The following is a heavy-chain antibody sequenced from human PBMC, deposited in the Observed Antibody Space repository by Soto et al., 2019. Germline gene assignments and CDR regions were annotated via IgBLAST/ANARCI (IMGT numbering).Heavy chain of an antibody. CDR2: IWYDGSNK. D-gene: IGHD2-2*01. CDR3: ARDRLSSTSCYRRCYYYYGMDV. CDR1: GFTFSSYG. J-gene: IGHJ6*02. Sequence: QVQLVESGGGVVQPGRSLRLSCAASGFTFSSYGMHWVRQAPGKGLEWVAVIWYDGSNKYYADSVKGRFTISRDNSKHTRDLQLSSLGADDTAVYYCARDRLSSTSCYRRCYYYYGMDVWGQGTTVTVSS. V-gene: IGHV3-33*01.